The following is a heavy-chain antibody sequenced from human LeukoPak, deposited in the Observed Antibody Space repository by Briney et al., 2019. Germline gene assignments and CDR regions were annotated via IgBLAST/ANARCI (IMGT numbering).Heavy chain of an antibody. CDR3: AKTHYDLLDV. CDR2: MNNGPGAT. CDR1: GFSFSTSP. Sequence: GGSLRLSCAASGFSFSTSPMSWVRQPPGKGLEWVSAMNNGPGATFYRDSVRGRFTISRDDSKSTLYLQMNSLRAEDTGTYYCAKTHYDLLDVWGQGTTVSVSS. J-gene: IGHJ6*02. D-gene: IGHD5-12*01. V-gene: IGHV3-23*01.